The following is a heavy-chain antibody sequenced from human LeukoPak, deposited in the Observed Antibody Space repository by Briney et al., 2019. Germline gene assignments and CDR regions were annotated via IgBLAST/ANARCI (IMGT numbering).Heavy chain of an antibody. CDR3: ARDSYYYDSSGQVDY. Sequence: ASVKVSCKASGYTFTGYYMHWVRQAPGQGLEWMGWINPNSGGTNYAQKFQGRATMTRDTSISTAYMELSRLRSDDTAVYYCARDSYYYDSSGQVDYWGQGTLVTVSS. J-gene: IGHJ4*02. CDR2: INPNSGGT. CDR1: GYTFTGYY. V-gene: IGHV1-2*02. D-gene: IGHD3-22*01.